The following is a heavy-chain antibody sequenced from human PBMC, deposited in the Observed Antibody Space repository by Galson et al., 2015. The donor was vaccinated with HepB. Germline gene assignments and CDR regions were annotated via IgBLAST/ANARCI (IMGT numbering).Heavy chain of an antibody. D-gene: IGHD5-24*01. V-gene: IGHV3-30*04. Sequence: SLRLSCAASGFTFSRYAMYWVRQAPGKGLEWVAGVSYDGSRKFYADSVKGRFTILKDNSKKTIYLQMNRLKSEDTAVYYCAKDLDQIGIDGENLMGGLDVWGRGTTVTVPS. CDR1: GFTFSRYA. J-gene: IGHJ6*02. CDR3: AKDLDQIGIDGENLMGGLDV. CDR2: VSYDGSRK.